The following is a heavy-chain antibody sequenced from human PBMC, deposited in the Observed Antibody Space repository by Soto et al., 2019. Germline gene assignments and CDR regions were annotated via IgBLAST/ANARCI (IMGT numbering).Heavy chain of an antibody. CDR2: INPSGGST. D-gene: IGHD6-13*01. Sequence: QVQLVQSGAEVRKPGASVKVSCKASGNTFTTYYMHWVRQAPGQGLEWLGIINPSGGSTSYAQKFQGRVTMTSDTSMSTVYMELSSLRPEDTAVYYCASSLQQLVLVYWGQGTLVTVSS. CDR1: GNTFTTYY. V-gene: IGHV1-46*01. J-gene: IGHJ4*02. CDR3: ASSLQQLVLVY.